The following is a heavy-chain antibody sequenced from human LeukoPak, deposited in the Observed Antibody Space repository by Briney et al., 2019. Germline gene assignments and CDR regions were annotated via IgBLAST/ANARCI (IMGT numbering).Heavy chain of an antibody. V-gene: IGHV4-59*11. CDR1: GVSISSLH. Sequence: SETLSLTCTVSGVSISSLHWAWIRQPPGKGLEWIGYVYYSDSANNNPSLKSRVTISVDTSKNQFSLKLSSVTAADTAVYYCARTGGYCGSCYSGWFDPWGQGTLVTVSS. CDR3: ARTGGYCGSCYSGWFDP. D-gene: IGHD2-15*01. CDR2: VYYSDSA. J-gene: IGHJ5*02.